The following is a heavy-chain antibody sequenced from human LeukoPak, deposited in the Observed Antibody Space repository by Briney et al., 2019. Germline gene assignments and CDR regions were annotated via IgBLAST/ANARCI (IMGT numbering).Heavy chain of an antibody. CDR2: ITSGSSSI. V-gene: IGHV3-48*02. CDR3: ARVRKDGYNANYYYYGMDV. CDR1: EFTFSNAW. J-gene: IGHJ6*02. D-gene: IGHD5-24*01. Sequence: GGSLRLSCAASEFTFSNAWMNWVRQAPGKGLEWVSYITSGSSSIYYTDSVKGRFTISRDNARNSLYLQMNSLRDEDTAVYYCARVRKDGYNANYYYYGMDVWGQGTTVTVSS.